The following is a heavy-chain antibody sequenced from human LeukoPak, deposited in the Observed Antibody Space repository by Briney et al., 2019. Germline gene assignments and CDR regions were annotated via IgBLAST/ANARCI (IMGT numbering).Heavy chain of an antibody. D-gene: IGHD6-13*01. CDR1: GFTFRSYW. CDR3: ASGLGFGPFRRSYEGIAAAGPLMNFDY. V-gene: IGHV3-7*01. CDR2: IKEEGSEK. Sequence: PGGSLRLSCAASGFTFRSYWMSWLRQTPGKRLEWLANIKEEGSEKYYVDSVKGRFTISRDNAKNSLYLQMNSLRAEDTAVYYCASGLGFGPFRRSYEGIAAAGPLMNFDYWGQGTLVTVSS. J-gene: IGHJ4*02.